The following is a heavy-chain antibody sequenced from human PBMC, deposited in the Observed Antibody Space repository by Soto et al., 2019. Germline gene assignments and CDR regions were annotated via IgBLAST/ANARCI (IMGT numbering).Heavy chain of an antibody. Sequence: GVSLSLSCAASGFTFSDYYMSWIRQAPGKGLEWVSYISSRGSSIYYADSVKGRFTISRDNAKNSLYLQMNGLRAEDTAVYYCARGYYDFWSGYYISPYGMDVWGQGTTVTVSS. J-gene: IGHJ6*02. CDR1: GFTFSDYY. CDR3: ARGYYDFWSGYYISPYGMDV. CDR2: ISSRGSSI. D-gene: IGHD3-3*01. V-gene: IGHV3-11*01.